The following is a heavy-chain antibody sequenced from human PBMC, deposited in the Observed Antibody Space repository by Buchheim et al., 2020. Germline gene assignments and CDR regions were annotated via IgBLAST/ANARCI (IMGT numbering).Heavy chain of an antibody. Sequence: QVTLRESGPALVKPTQTLTLTCTFSGFSLSTGGMCVSWIRQPPGKDLEWLARIDWDEDKYYSTSLKTRLTISKDTSKNQVVLTMTNMDPVDTATYYCARIGVGDSSGFYYFDYWGQGIL. D-gene: IGHD3-22*01. V-gene: IGHV2-70*15. CDR1: GFSLSTGGMC. CDR2: IDWDEDK. J-gene: IGHJ4*02. CDR3: ARIGVGDSSGFYYFDY.